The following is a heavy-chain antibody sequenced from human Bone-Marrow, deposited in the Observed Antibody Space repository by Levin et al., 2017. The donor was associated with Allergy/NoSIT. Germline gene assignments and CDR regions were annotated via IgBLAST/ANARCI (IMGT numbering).Heavy chain of an antibody. V-gene: IGHV3-48*03. CDR2: ISSSGSTI. CDR3: ARRAKWLVINDDYFDY. J-gene: IGHJ4*02. Sequence: GGSLRLSCAASGFTFSSYEMNWVRQAPGKGLEWVSYISSSGSTIYYADSVKGRFTISRDNAKNSLYLQMNSLRAEDTAVYYCARRAKWLVINDDYFDYWGQGTLVTVSS. CDR1: GFTFSSYE. D-gene: IGHD6-19*01.